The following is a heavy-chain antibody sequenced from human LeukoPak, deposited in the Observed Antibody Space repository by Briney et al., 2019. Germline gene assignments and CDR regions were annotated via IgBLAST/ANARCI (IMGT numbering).Heavy chain of an antibody. D-gene: IGHD1-26*01. CDR1: GGSISSHY. V-gene: IGHV4-59*11. CDR2: IYYSGST. CDR3: ARTWYSGSHPFDY. Sequence: SETLSLTCTVSGGSISSHYWSWIRQPPGKGLEWIGYIYYSGSTNYNPSLKSRVTISVDTSKSHFSLKLSSVTAADTAVYYCARTWYSGSHPFDYWGQGTLVTVSS. J-gene: IGHJ4*02.